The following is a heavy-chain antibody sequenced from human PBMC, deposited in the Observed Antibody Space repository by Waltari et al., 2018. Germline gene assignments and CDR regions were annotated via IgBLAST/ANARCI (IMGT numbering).Heavy chain of an antibody. V-gene: IGHV4-59*01. CDR2: NYYSGTT. D-gene: IGHD5-12*01. CDR1: GGSLSSYY. Sequence: QVQLQESGPGLVKPSGTLSLTCPVSGGSLSSYYWSWIRQAPGQGLEWIGCNYYSGTTNYDPTIKSRVTIAVDTSKNQFSLKLSSVTAADTAVYYCARDYEEGGYNYGAFDIWGQGTMVTVSS. CDR3: ARDYEEGGYNYGAFDI. J-gene: IGHJ3*02.